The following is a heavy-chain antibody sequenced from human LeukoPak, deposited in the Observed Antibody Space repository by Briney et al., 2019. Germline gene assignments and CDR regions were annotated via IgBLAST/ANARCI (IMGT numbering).Heavy chain of an antibody. CDR2: IRYDGSNK. CDR3: AKVSGSYYYYYYYMDV. V-gene: IGHV3-30*02. Sequence: GGSLRLSCAASGFTFSSYGMHWVRQAPGKGLKWVAFIRYDGSNKYYADSVKGRFTISRDNSKNTLYLQMNSLRAEDTAVYYCAKVSGSYYYYYYYMDVWGKGTTVTVSS. D-gene: IGHD1-26*01. J-gene: IGHJ6*03. CDR1: GFTFSSYG.